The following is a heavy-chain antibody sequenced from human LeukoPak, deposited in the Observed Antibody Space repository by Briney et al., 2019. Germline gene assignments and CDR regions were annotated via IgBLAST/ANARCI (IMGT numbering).Heavy chain of an antibody. CDR2: IYYSGSS. D-gene: IGHD1-26*01. J-gene: IGHJ5*02. CDR3: ARHWRELLLGGRFDP. V-gene: IGHV4-39*01. CDR1: CISISSSSYD. Sequence: AETLSITFSGSCISISSSSYDWGWIRQPPGKGLELIGSIYYSGSSYYNPSTKRRVTIFVDTSKNPFYPKLRPVTAPDTAVYYCARHWRELLLGGRFDPWGQGTLVSVSS.